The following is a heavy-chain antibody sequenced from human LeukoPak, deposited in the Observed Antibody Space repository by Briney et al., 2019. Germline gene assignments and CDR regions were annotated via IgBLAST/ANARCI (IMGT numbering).Heavy chain of an antibody. D-gene: IGHD2-2*02. J-gene: IGHJ4*02. Sequence: PSGTLSLTCAVSGGSISSSNWWSWVRQPPGKGLEWIGEVYHSGTTNYNPSPKSRVTMSVDKSKSQFSLKLSSVTAADTAVYYCASRTGYCSSTSRYIFDSGGRGPRVSVP. CDR1: GGSISSSNW. V-gene: IGHV4-4*02. CDR3: ASRTGYCSSTSRYIFDS. CDR2: VYHSGTT.